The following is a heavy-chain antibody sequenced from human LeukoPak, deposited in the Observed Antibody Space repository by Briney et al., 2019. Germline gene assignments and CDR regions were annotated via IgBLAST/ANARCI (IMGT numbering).Heavy chain of an antibody. CDR3: AGTPPNYYYYGMDV. J-gene: IGHJ6*02. CDR1: GGSISSYY. V-gene: IGHV4-59*01. D-gene: IGHD2-15*01. Sequence: NPSGTLSLTCTVSGGSISSYYWSWIRQPPGKGLEWIGYIYYSGSTNYNPSLKSRVTISVDTSKNQFSLKLSSVTAADTAVYYCAGTPPNYYYYGMDVWGQGTTVTVSS. CDR2: IYYSGST.